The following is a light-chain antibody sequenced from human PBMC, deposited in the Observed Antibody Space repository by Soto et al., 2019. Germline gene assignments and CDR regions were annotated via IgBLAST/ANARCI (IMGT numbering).Light chain of an antibody. CDR2: GAS. CDR1: QGVSSSY. V-gene: IGKV3-15*01. CDR3: QQYNKWPLT. Sequence: QSPASLSLSPGERATLSCRASQGVSSSYLAWYQQKPGQAPRLLIYGASTRATGIPARFSGSGSGTEFTLTISSLQSEDFAVYYCQQYNKWPLTFGQGTKVDIK. J-gene: IGKJ1*01.